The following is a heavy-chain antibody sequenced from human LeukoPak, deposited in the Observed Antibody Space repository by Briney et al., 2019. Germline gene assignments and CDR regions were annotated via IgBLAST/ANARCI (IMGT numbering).Heavy chain of an antibody. D-gene: IGHD3-10*01. Sequence: ASVKVSCKASGYTFTTYYMHWVRQAPGQGLEWMGTINPSGGSTTYAQKFQGRVTMTRDTSTSTFYMELNSLRSEDSVVYYCARDFDYFGSGSYEDYWGQGTLVTVSS. CDR1: GYTFTTYY. CDR3: ARDFDYFGSGSYEDY. CDR2: INPSGGST. J-gene: IGHJ4*02. V-gene: IGHV1-46*01.